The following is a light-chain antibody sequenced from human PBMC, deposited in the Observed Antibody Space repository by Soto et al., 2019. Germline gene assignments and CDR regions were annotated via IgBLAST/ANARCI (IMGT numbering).Light chain of an antibody. CDR2: DVN. V-gene: IGLV2-14*03. CDR3: SSYTSTSTPVV. J-gene: IGLJ2*01. Sequence: QSALTQPASVSGSPGQSITISCTGTSSDVGGYIYASWYQHHPGKAPKLMIFDVNYRPSGVSDRFSGSKSGNTASLTISGLQAEDEAIYHCSSYTSTSTPVVFGGGTKLTVL. CDR1: SSDVGGYIY.